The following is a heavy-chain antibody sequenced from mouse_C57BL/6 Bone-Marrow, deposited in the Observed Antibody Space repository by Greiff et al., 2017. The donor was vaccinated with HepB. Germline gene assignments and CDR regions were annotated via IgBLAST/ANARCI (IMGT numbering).Heavy chain of an antibody. CDR1: GYTFTDYE. V-gene: IGHV1-15*01. D-gene: IGHD1-1*01. CDR2: IDPETGGT. Sequence: VKLMESGAELVRPGASVTLSCKASGYTFTDYEMHWVKQTPVHGLEWIGAIDPETGGTAYNQKFKGKAILTADKSSSTAYMELRSLTSEDSAVYYCTRRVYYGSRNYAMDYWGQGTSVTVSS. J-gene: IGHJ4*01. CDR3: TRRVYYGSRNYAMDY.